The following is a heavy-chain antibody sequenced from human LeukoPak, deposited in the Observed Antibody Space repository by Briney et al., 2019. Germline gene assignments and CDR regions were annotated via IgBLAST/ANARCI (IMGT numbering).Heavy chain of an antibody. D-gene: IGHD3-3*01. CDR2: IYYSGST. CDR1: GGSISSSSYY. J-gene: IGHJ5*02. V-gene: IGHV4-39*07. Sequence: PSETLSLTCTVSGGSISSSSYYWGWIRQPPGKGLEWIGSIYYSGSTYYNPSLKSRVTTSVDTSKNQFSLKLSSVTAADTAVYYCARVTGWRVNWFDPWGQGTLVTVSS. CDR3: ARVTGWRVNWFDP.